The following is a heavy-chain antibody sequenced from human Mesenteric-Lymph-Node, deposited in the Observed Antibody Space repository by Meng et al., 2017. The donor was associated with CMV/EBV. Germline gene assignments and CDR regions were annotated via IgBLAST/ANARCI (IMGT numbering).Heavy chain of an antibody. CDR1: GGSIGSYY. CDR3: TRGNWKYVDS. Sequence: SETLSLTCTVSGGSIGSYYWSWIRQPPGKGLEWIGYIYYSEATNYNPSLKSRVTISVDTSKNQFSLKLSSVTAAVTAMYYCTRGNWKYVDSWGQGTLVTVSS. V-gene: IGHV4-59*01. CDR2: IYYSEAT. J-gene: IGHJ4*02. D-gene: IGHD1-7*01.